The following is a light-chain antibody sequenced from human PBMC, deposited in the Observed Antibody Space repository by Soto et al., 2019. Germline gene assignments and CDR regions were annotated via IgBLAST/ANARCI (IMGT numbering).Light chain of an antibody. CDR3: SSYTSGSVL. CDR2: DVS. J-gene: IGLJ3*02. V-gene: IGLV2-14*01. CDR1: SRDVGNYNF. Sequence: QSALTQPASVSGSPGQSITVSCTGTSRDVGNYNFVSWYQQHPGKAPKVLIYDVSNRPSGVSERFSASKSGNTASLTISGLQTEDEAVYCCSSYTSGSVLFGGGTKLTVL.